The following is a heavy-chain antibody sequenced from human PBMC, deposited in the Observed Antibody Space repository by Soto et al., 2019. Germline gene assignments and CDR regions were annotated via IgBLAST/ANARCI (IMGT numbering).Heavy chain of an antibody. CDR1: GYTLTELS. V-gene: IGHV1-18*01. CDR3: ARDRAHGFDI. Sequence: GASVKVSCKVSGYTLTELSMHWVRQAPGQGLEWMGWISANKGNTNYAQKLQGRVTMTRDTSTSTVYMELRSLRSEDTAVYYCARDRAHGFDISGQGTMVTVSS. J-gene: IGHJ3*02. CDR2: ISANKGNT.